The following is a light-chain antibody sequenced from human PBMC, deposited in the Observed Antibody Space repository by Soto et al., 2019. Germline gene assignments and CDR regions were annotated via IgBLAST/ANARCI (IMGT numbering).Light chain of an antibody. Sequence: DIVMTQSPDSLAVSLGERAAINCNSSQSVLYSSNNKNYLAWYQQKPGQPPKLLIYWASTRESGVPDRFSGSGSGTDFTLTISRLEPEDFAVYFCQQYSSSPWTFGQGTKV. CDR3: QQYSSSPWT. CDR2: WAS. CDR1: QSVLYSSNNKNY. J-gene: IGKJ1*01. V-gene: IGKV4-1*01.